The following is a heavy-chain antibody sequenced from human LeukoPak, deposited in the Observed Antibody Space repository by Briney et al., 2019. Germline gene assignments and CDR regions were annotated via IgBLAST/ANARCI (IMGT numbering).Heavy chain of an antibody. V-gene: IGHV4-39*01. CDR3: ARRVGYCSSTSCYPTYDAFDI. J-gene: IGHJ3*02. CDR1: AGSISSSSYY. CDR2: IYYSGST. Sequence: SETLSLTCTVSAGSISSSSYYWGWIRQPPGKGLEWIGSIYYSGSTYYNPSLKSRVTISVDTSKNQFSLKLSSVAAADTAVYYCARRVGYCSSTSCYPTYDAFDIWGQGTMVTVSS. D-gene: IGHD2-2*01.